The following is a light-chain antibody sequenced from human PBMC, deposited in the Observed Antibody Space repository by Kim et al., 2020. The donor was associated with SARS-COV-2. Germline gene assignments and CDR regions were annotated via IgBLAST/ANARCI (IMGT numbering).Light chain of an antibody. V-gene: IGKV3-20*01. CDR2: GAS. CDR3: QQYCRSPQT. J-gene: IGKJ1*01. Sequence: EIVLTQSPGTLSLSPGERATLSCRASQSVPSNYLAWYQQQPGQAPRLFIYGASSRATGIPDRFSGSGSGTDFTLTISRLEPEDFAVYYCQQYCRSPQTFGQGTKVDIK. CDR1: QSVPSNY.